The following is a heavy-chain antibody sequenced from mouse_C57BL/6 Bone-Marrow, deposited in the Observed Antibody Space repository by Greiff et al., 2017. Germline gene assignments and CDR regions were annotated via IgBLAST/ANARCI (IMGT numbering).Heavy chain of an antibody. V-gene: IGHV1-39*01. D-gene: IGHD1-1*01. CDR3: ARSGLYYDRYDFDY. CDR2: INPNYGTT. CDR1: GYSFTDYN. Sequence: EVQLQQSGPELVKPGASVKISCKASGYSFTDYNMNWVKQSNGKSLEWIGVINPNYGTTSYNQKFKGKATLTVDQSSSTTYMQLNSLTSENAAVYYCARSGLYYDRYDFDYWGQGTTLTVSS. J-gene: IGHJ2*01.